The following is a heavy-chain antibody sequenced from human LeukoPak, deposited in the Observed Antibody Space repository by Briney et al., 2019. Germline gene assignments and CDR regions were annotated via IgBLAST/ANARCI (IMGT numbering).Heavy chain of an antibody. CDR1: GFTFNNYA. J-gene: IGHJ4*02. CDR3: AKGQGYNFGDSIDY. D-gene: IGHD5-18*01. CDR2: INGGGSS. Sequence: PGGSLRLSCAASGFTFNNYAMTWVRQAPGKGLEWVSVINGGGSSYYADSVKGRFTVSRDNSKNTLYLQMNSLRDEDTAIYYCAKGQGYNFGDSIDYWGRGTLVTVSS. V-gene: IGHV3-23*01.